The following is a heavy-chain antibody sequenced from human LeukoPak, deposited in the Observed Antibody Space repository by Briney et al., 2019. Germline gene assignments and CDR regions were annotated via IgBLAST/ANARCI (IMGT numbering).Heavy chain of an antibody. D-gene: IGHD3-22*01. CDR2: ISSSSSYI. CDR3: ASPDSSGYYGRFDY. Sequence: GGSLRLSCAASGFTFSSYAMSWVRQAPGKGLEWVSCISSSSSYIYYADSVKGRFTISRDNAKNSLYLQMNSLRAEDTAVYYCASPDSSGYYGRFDYWGQGTLVTVSS. V-gene: IGHV3-21*01. CDR1: GFTFSSYA. J-gene: IGHJ4*02.